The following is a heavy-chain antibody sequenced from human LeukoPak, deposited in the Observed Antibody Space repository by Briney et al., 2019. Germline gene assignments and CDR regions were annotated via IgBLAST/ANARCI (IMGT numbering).Heavy chain of an antibody. Sequence: PGGSLRLSCAASGFTVSGNYMNWVRQAPGKGLEWVSYISSSSSTIYYADSVKGRFTISRDNAKNSLYLQMNSLRAEDTAVYYCASHISFVEAYWGQGTLVTVSS. CDR2: ISSSSSTI. CDR3: ASHISFVEAY. CDR1: GFTVSGNY. J-gene: IGHJ4*02. V-gene: IGHV3-48*04. D-gene: IGHD1-14*01.